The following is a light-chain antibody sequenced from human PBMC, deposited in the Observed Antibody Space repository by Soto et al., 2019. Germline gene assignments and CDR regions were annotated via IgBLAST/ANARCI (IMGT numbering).Light chain of an antibody. V-gene: IGLV2-23*01. CDR2: EGS. J-gene: IGLJ1*01. Sequence: QSALTQPASVSGSPGQSITISCTGTSSDVGSYNLVSWYQQHPGKAPKLMIYEGSKRPSGVSNRFSGSKSGNTASLTISGLQAEDEDDYYCCSYAGSSTPLYVFGTGTKLTVL. CDR3: CSYAGSSTPLYV. CDR1: SSDVGSYNL.